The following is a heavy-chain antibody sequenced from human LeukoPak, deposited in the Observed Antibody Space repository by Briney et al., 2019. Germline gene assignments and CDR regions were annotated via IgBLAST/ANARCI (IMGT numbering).Heavy chain of an antibody. CDR3: ARTDRQWSSVDP. D-gene: IGHD6-19*01. CDR2: IYYSGTT. J-gene: IGHJ5*02. Sequence: SDTLSLTCAVSGYSISSSNWWGWIRQPPGKGLEWIGYIYYSGTTYYNPSLKSRVTMPVDTSKNQFSLKLSSVTAVDTAVYYCARTDRQWSSVDPWGQGTLVTVSS. CDR1: GYSISSSNW. V-gene: IGHV4-28*01.